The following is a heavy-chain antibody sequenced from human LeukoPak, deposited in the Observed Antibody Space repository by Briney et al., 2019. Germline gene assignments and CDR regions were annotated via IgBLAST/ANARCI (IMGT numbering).Heavy chain of an antibody. CDR3: ARSYSVSYSMGY. V-gene: IGHV4-59*08. CDR1: GGSISSYY. CDR2: IFYSGST. D-gene: IGHD1-26*01. J-gene: IGHJ4*02. Sequence: SETLSLTCTVSGGSISSYYWSWTRQPPGKGLEWIGFIFYSGSTNCNPSLKSRVTISVDTSKNQFSLKLSSVTAADTALYYCARSYSVSYSMGYWGQGTLVTVSS.